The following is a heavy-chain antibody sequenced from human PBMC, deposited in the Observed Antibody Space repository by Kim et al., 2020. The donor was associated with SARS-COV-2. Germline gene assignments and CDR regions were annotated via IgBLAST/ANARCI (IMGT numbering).Heavy chain of an antibody. J-gene: IGHJ4*02. CDR1: GFTFSNAW. Sequence: GGSLRLSCAASGFTFSNAWMSWVRQAPGKGLEWVGRIKSKTDGGTTDYAAPVKGRFTISREDSKNTLYLQMNSLKTEGTAVYYCTSTSTHYGSGSYFGYWGQGTLVTVSS. D-gene: IGHD3-10*01. CDR3: TSTSTHYGSGSYFGY. V-gene: IGHV3-15*01. CDR2: IKSKTDGGTT.